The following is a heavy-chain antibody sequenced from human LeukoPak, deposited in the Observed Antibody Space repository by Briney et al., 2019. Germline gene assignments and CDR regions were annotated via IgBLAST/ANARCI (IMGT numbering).Heavy chain of an antibody. CDR3: ARVQVPYCSSTSWSETYWFDP. V-gene: IGHV4-59*01. CDR2: IYYSGSA. J-gene: IGHJ5*02. D-gene: IGHD2-2*01. Sequence: SETLSLTCTVSGGSISSYYWSWIRQPPGKGLEWIGYIYYSGSANYNPSLKSRVTISVDTSKNHFSLKLSSVTAADTAVYHCARVQVPYCSSTSWSETYWFDPWGQGTLVTVSS. CDR1: GGSISSYY.